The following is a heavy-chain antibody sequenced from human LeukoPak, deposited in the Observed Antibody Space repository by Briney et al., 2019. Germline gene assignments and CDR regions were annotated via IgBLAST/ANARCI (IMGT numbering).Heavy chain of an antibody. D-gene: IGHD3-10*01. CDR2: ISYDGSNK. CDR3: ARDPITMVRGVIITPEGYFDY. V-gene: IGHV3-30-3*01. Sequence: GGSLRLSCAASGFTFSSYAMHWVRQAPGKGLEWVAVISYDGSNKYYADSVKGRFTISRDNSKNTLYLQMNSLRAEDTAVYYYARDPITMVRGVIITPEGYFDYWGQGTLVTVSS. CDR1: GFTFSSYA. J-gene: IGHJ4*02.